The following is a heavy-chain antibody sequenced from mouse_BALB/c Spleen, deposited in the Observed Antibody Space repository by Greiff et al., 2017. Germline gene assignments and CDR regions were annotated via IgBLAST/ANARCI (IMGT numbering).Heavy chain of an antibody. D-gene: IGHD2-4*01. J-gene: IGHJ3*01. V-gene: IGHV5-17*02. CDR1: GFTFSSFG. Sequence: EVKLVESGGGLVQPGGSRKLSCAASGFTFSSFGMHWVRQAPEKGLEWVAYISSGSSTIYYADTVKGRFTISRDNPKNTLFLQMTSLRSEDTAMYYCARPRSTMISWFAYWGQGTLVTVSA. CDR3: ARPRSTMISWFAY. CDR2: ISSGSSTI.